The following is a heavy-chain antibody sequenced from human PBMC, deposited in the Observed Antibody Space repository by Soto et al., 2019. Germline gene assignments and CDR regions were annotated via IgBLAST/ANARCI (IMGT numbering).Heavy chain of an antibody. CDR2: ITASGGAT. D-gene: IGHD3-3*01. J-gene: IGHJ5*02. V-gene: IGHV3-23*01. Sequence: EVQLLESGGGLAQPGGSLRLSCAASGFTFSSYAMSWVRQAPGRGLQCVSTITASGGATYYADSVQGRFTISRDNSKNTLDLQMDGLTADDTAMYYCVKDGLGGTTTFNWFDPWGQGTLVTVSS. CDR1: GFTFSSYA. CDR3: VKDGLGGTTTFNWFDP.